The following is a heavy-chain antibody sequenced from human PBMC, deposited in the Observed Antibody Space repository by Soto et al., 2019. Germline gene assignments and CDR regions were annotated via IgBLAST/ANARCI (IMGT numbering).Heavy chain of an antibody. Sequence: ASVKVSCKASGGTFSSYAISWVRQAPGQGLEWMGGIIPIFGTANYAQKFQGRVTITADESTSTAYMELSSLRSEDTAVYYCASQYRWIQLWCPLDYWGQGTLVTVSS. CDR2: IIPIFGTA. CDR1: GGTFSSYA. J-gene: IGHJ4*02. V-gene: IGHV1-69*13. D-gene: IGHD5-18*01. CDR3: ASQYRWIQLWCPLDY.